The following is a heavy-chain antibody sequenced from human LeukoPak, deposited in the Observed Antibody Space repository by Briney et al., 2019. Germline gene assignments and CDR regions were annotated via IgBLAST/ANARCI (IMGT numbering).Heavy chain of an antibody. Sequence: GGSLRLSWAASGFTFSSYEMNWVRQAPGKGLEWVSYISSSGTIYYADSVKGRFTISRDNAKTSLYLQMNSLRAEDTAVYYCARWGVGDYWGQGTLVTVSS. CDR2: ISSSGTI. D-gene: IGHD1-26*01. V-gene: IGHV3-48*03. J-gene: IGHJ4*02. CDR3: ARWGVGDY. CDR1: GFTFSSYE.